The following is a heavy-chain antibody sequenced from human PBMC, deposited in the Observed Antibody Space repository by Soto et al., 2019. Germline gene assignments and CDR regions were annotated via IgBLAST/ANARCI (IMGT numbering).Heavy chain of an antibody. Sequence: SVQVSCKASGFTFTSSAMQWVRQARGQRLEWIGWIVVGSGNTNYAQKFQERVTITRDMSTSTAYMELSSLRSEDTAVYYCAAAIGVTESAYFHHWGQGTRVTVSS. CDR1: GFTFTSSA. CDR3: AAAIGVTESAYFHH. V-gene: IGHV1-58*02. CDR2: IVVGSGNT. D-gene: IGHD6-19*01. J-gene: IGHJ1*01.